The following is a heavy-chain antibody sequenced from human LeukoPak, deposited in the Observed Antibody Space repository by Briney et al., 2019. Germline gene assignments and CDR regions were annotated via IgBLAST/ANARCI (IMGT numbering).Heavy chain of an antibody. D-gene: IGHD5-18*01. J-gene: IGHJ6*02. V-gene: IGHV3-23*01. CDR2: IGASGGGT. CDR1: GFTFSAYA. CDR3: AKEGGYTYGQNQYYAMDV. Sequence: GGSLRLSCAASGFTFSAYAMNWVRQAPGKGLEWVSVIGASGGGTYYADSVKGRFTISRDNSHNTLYLQMNSLRAEDTAVYYCAKEGGYTYGQNQYYAMDVSGQGTTVTVSS.